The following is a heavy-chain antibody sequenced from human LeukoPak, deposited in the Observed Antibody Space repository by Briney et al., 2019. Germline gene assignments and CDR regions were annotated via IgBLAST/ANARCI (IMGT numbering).Heavy chain of an antibody. Sequence: GGSLRLSCAASRFTFSNYAMHWVRQAPGKGLEYVATISSNGGSTYFANAVQGRFTISRDNSKNMVHLQMGSLRVEDTAVYYCAKDEAGYSRGWGQGTLVTVSS. CDR3: AKDEAGYSRG. V-gene: IGHV3-64*01. J-gene: IGHJ4*02. CDR2: ISSNGGST. D-gene: IGHD6-13*01. CDR1: RFTFSNYA.